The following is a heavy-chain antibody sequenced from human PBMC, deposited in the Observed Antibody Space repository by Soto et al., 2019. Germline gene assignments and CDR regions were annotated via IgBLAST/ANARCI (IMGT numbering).Heavy chain of an antibody. Sequence: GASVKVSCKASGGTFSSYTISWVRQAPGQGLEWMGRIIPILGIANYAQKFQGRVTITADKSTSTAYMKLSSLRSEDTAVYYCAREGNPYSSSWYARDNYFDYWGQGTLVTVSS. V-gene: IGHV1-69*04. CDR2: IIPILGIA. CDR3: AREGNPYSSSWYARDNYFDY. CDR1: GGTFSSYT. J-gene: IGHJ4*02. D-gene: IGHD6-13*01.